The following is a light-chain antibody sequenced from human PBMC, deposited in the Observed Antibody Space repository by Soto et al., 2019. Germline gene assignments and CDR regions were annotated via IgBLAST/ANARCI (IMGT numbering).Light chain of an antibody. CDR3: QQFYDLTIT. J-gene: IGKJ5*01. CDR2: DAS. Sequence: DIQRTQSPSSLPASVGERVTITCQASQDIRNYLNWYQQRLGKAPKIXIYDASNLETGVRSRFSGSGSGTEFTRTISSLQPDDSGTDYCQQFYDLTITFGQGTGLEIK. CDR1: QDIRNY. V-gene: IGKV1-33*01.